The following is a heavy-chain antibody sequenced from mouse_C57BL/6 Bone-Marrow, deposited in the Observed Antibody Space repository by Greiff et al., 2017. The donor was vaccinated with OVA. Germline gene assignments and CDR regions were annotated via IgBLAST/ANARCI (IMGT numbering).Heavy chain of an antibody. J-gene: IGHJ2*01. CDR3: ARRGNFDY. Sequence: VQLQQSGAELVRPGTSVKMSCKASGYTFTNYWIGWAKQRPGHGLEWIGDIYPGGGYTNYNEKFKSKATLTVDKSSSTAYMQLSSLTSEDSAVYYCARRGNFDYWGQGTTLTVSS. D-gene: IGHD1-1*01. CDR2: IYPGGGYT. CDR1: GYTFTNYW. V-gene: IGHV1-63*01.